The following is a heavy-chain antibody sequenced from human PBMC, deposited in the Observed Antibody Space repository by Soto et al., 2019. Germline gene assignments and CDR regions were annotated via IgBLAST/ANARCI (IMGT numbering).Heavy chain of an antibody. V-gene: IGHV1-69*10. D-gene: IGHD1-26*01. Sequence: ASVKVSCKASGGTFSSYAISWVRQAPGQGLEWMGGIIPIFGIANYAQKFQGRVTITADKSTSTAYMELSSLRSEDTAVYYCARPDTVGATIAHAFDIWGQGTMVTVSS. J-gene: IGHJ3*02. CDR1: GGTFSSYA. CDR2: IIPIFGIA. CDR3: ARPDTVGATIAHAFDI.